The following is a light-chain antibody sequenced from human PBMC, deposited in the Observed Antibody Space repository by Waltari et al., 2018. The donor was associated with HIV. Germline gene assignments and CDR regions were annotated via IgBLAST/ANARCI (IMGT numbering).Light chain of an antibody. Sequence: QSVLTQQPSASGTPGQRVTISCSGSSSNIGRNYVYWYQQLPGTAPKLLIYTNNQRPSGVPYRFSVSKSGTSASLTISGLRSEDEADYYCAAWDASLSVVFGGGTKLTVL. CDR3: AAWDASLSVV. J-gene: IGLJ2*01. CDR2: TNN. V-gene: IGLV1-47*01. CDR1: SSNIGRNY.